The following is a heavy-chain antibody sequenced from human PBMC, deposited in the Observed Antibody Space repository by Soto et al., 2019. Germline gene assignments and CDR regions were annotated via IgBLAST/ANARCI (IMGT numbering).Heavy chain of an antibody. D-gene: IGHD3-16*01. CDR2: IIPIIGVT. Sequence: QVQLVQSGAEVKRPGSSVKVSCESSGDTFNSYVISWVRQAPGQGLEWMGGIIPIIGVTHYAQKFQGRVTMSALSATGTAYMELTKLGFEDTALYYCARESLGTKGADHWGQGTLVTVSS. CDR1: GDTFNSYV. CDR3: ARESLGTKGADH. V-gene: IGHV1-69*17. J-gene: IGHJ4*02.